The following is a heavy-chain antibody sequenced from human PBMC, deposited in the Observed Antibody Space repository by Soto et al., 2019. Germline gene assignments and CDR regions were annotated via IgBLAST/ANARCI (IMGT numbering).Heavy chain of an antibody. J-gene: IGHJ6*02. CDR3: AREWLTDYEGMDV. D-gene: IGHD3-22*01. CDR2: IYYSGST. CDR1: GGSISSGDYY. V-gene: IGHV4-30-4*01. Sequence: SETLSLTCTVSGGSISSGDYYWSWIRQPPGKGLEWIGYIYYSGSTYYNPSLKSRVTISVDTSKNQFSLKLSSVTAADTAVYYCAREWLTDYEGMDVWGQGTTVTVSS.